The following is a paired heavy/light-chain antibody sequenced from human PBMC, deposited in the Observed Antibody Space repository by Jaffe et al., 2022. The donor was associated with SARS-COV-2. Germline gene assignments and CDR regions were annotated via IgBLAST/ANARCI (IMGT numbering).Light chain of an antibody. J-gene: IGKJ4*01. CDR2: WAS. CDR3: QQCYTIPLT. CDR1: QSVLYSSSNRNY. Sequence: DIVMTQSPDSLAVSLGERATINCKSSQSVLYSSSNRNYLAWYQQKPGQPPKLLIYWASTRESGVPDRFSGSGSGTDFNLTISSLQAEDVAVYYCQQCYTIPLTFGGGTKVEIK. V-gene: IGKV4-1*01.
Heavy chain of an antibody. D-gene: IGHD2-2*01. CDR3: ARFEGGSVVENAFDI. CDR1: GFTFSGAG. Sequence: EVQLVESGGGLVQPGGSLKLSCAASGFTFSGAGMHWVRQASGKGLEWVGRIRSKANTYATAYAASVKGRFTISRDDSKNTAYLQMNSLKTEDTAVYYCARFEGGSVVENAFDIWGQGTMVTVSS. J-gene: IGHJ3*02. CDR2: IRSKANTYAT. V-gene: IGHV3-73*02.